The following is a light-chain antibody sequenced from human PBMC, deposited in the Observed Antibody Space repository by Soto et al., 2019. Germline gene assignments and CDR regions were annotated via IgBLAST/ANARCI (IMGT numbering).Light chain of an antibody. CDR3: QQYNNWSPLT. CDR2: GAS. CDR1: QSVSSN. V-gene: IGKV3-15*01. J-gene: IGKJ4*01. Sequence: EIVMTQSPATLSVSPGERATLSCRASQSVSSNLAWYQHKPGQAPRLLIYGASTRATGIPARFSGSGSGTEFTLPISSLQSEDFAVYYCQQYNNWSPLTFGGGTKVEIK.